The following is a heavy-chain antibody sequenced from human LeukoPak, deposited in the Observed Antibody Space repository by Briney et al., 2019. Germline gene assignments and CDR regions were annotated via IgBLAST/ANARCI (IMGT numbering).Heavy chain of an antibody. V-gene: IGHV4-61*02. J-gene: IGHJ4*02. CDR2: IYTSGST. Sequence: SQTLSLTCTVSGGSISSGSYYWSWIRQPAGKGLEWIGRIYTSGSTNYNPSLKSRVTISVDTSKNQFSLKLSSVTAADTAVYYCARGITTFGYWGQGTLVTVSS. CDR1: GGSISSGSYY. CDR3: ARGITTFGY. D-gene: IGHD3-3*01.